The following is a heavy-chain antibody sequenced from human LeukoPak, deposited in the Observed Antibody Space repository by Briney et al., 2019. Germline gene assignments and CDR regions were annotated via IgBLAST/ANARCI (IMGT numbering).Heavy chain of an antibody. V-gene: IGHV3-30-3*01. D-gene: IGHD2-15*01. CDR3: ARDIVVAAATPGFYYYGMDV. Sequence: GGSLRLSCAPSGFSFSSYAMHWVRQAPGTGLEWVAVISYDGNDKYYADSVKGRFTISRDNSKSTLFLQMNSLRAEDKAVYYCARDIVVAAATPGFYYYGMDVWGQGTTVTVSS. CDR2: ISYDGNDK. CDR1: GFSFSSYA. J-gene: IGHJ6*02.